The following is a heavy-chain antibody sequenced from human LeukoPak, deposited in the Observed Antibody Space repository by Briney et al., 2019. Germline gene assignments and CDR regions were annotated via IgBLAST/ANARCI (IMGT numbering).Heavy chain of an antibody. D-gene: IGHD5-18*01. CDR3: ARDPGRGYTYGYGFDY. Sequence: GRSLRLSCAASRFTFSNYGMHWVRQAPGKGLESVAVIWYDGSNKYYADSVKGRFTISRDNSKNTLYLQMNSLRAEDTAVYYCARDPGRGYTYGYGFDYWGQGTLVTVSS. CDR1: RFTFSNYG. V-gene: IGHV3-33*01. CDR2: IWYDGSNK. J-gene: IGHJ4*02.